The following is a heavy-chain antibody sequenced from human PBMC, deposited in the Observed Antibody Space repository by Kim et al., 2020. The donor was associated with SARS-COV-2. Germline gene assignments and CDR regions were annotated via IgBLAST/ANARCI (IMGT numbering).Heavy chain of an antibody. CDR3: ARWDGYRSRAAGTGSVSSYREKFDY. V-gene: IGHV4-34*01. Sequence: SETLSLTCAVYGGSFSGYYWSWIRQPPGKGLEWIGEINHSGSTNYNPSLKSRVTISVDTSKNQFSLKLSSVTAADTAVYYCARWDGYRSRAAGTGSVSSYREKFDYWGQGTLVTVSS. CDR1: GGSFSGYY. D-gene: IGHD6-13*01. J-gene: IGHJ4*02. CDR2: INHSGST.